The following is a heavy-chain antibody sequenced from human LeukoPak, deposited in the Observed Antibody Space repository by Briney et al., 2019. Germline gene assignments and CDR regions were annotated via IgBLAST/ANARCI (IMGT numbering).Heavy chain of an antibody. Sequence: SETLSLTCTVSGGSISSGSYYWSWIRQPAGKGLEWIGRIYTSGSTNYNPSLKSRVTISVDTSKNQFSLKLSSVTAADTAVYYCASPIAVAGNHAFDIWGQGTMVTVSS. D-gene: IGHD6-19*01. CDR3: ASPIAVAGNHAFDI. V-gene: IGHV4-61*02. J-gene: IGHJ3*02. CDR2: IYTSGST. CDR1: GGSISSGSYY.